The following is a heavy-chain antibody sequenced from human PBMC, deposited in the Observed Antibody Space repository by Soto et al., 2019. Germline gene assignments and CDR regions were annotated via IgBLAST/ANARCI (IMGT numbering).Heavy chain of an antibody. V-gene: IGHV4-30-2*01. CDR1: GGSISSGGYS. Sequence: SETLSLTCAVSGGSISSGGYSWSWIRQPPGKGLEWIGYIYHSGSTYYNPSLKSRVTISVDRSKNQFSLKLSSVTPADTAVYYCARSDGRYWGQGTLVTVSS. CDR3: ARSDGRY. J-gene: IGHJ4*02. CDR2: IYHSGST.